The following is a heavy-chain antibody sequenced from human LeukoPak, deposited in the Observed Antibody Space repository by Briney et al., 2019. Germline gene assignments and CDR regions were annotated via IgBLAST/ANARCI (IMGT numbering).Heavy chain of an antibody. Sequence: WGSLSHSCAASGFTFSASAMHWVRQAPGKGLAWGSLIHFDGNVKNYADSVKGRFTISRDNSKNTLYLQMNSLRPEDTAVYFCVKDAGVMLRVPLDSWGLGALVTVSS. J-gene: IGHJ4*02. CDR3: VKDAGVMLRVPLDS. CDR1: GFTFSASA. V-gene: IGHV3-30*02. D-gene: IGHD3-16*01. CDR2: IHFDGNVK.